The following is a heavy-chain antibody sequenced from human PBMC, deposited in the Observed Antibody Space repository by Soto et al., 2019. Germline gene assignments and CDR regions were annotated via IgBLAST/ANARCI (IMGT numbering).Heavy chain of an antibody. CDR2: INAGTCNT. CDR3: AITSGGYERVGTFDL. V-gene: IGHV1-3*01. CDR1: GYTLHDYA. J-gene: IGHJ3*01. D-gene: IGHD5-12*01. Sequence: QVQLVQSGAEVKKPGASVKLSCKASGYTLHDYAIHWVRQAPGQRLEWMAWINAGTCNTKYSQKLQGRLTITRAPSATTSYWLPISQTLADTALYHCAITSGGYERVGTFDLRGECTKVAVSS.